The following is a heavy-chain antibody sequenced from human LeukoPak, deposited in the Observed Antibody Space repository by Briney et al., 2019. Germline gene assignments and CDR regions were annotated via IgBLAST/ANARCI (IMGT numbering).Heavy chain of an antibody. J-gene: IGHJ5*02. CDR1: GVSISSSNSY. CDR2: IYYSGNT. Sequence: PSETLSLTCTVSGVSISSSNSYWGWIRQPPGKGLEWIGSIYYSGNTYYNASLKSQVSISIDTSKNQFSLKLSSVTAADTAVYYCASGGYSSSWNVSWGQGTLVTVSS. CDR3: ASGGYSSSWNVS. D-gene: IGHD6-13*01. V-gene: IGHV4-39*07.